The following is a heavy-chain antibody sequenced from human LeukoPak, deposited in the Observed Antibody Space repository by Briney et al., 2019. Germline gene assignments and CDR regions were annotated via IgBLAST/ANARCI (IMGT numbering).Heavy chain of an antibody. D-gene: IGHD1-26*01. CDR3: ARAAPLYSGRYWGAFDI. CDR1: GFTLSDYG. Sequence: GGSLSLSPALSGFTLSDYGMSWVRPAPPKGQEWVSGINWNGGSTGYPDSVKRRFTISRDNAKNPLYLQMNSLRAEDTALYYCARAAPLYSGRYWGAFDIWGQGTMVTVSS. J-gene: IGHJ3*02. CDR2: INWNGGST. V-gene: IGHV3-20*03.